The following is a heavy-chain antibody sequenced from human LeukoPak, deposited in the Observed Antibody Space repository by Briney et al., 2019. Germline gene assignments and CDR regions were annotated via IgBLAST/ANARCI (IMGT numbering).Heavy chain of an antibody. CDR1: GFTVSNSY. J-gene: IGHJ4*02. Sequence: GGSLRHSCAAPGFTVSNSYMSSVRQAPGKGLEWVSVIYSDGRASYADSVKGRFTISRDNSKNTLYLQMKSLRAEDTAVYYCAVALTVSGNNYFDYWGQGTLLTVSS. CDR2: IYSDGRA. D-gene: IGHD6-19*01. V-gene: IGHV3-66*01. CDR3: AVALTVSGNNYFDY.